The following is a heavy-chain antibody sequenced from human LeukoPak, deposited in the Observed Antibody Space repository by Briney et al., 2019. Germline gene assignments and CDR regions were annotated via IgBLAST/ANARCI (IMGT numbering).Heavy chain of an antibody. Sequence: PGGSLRLSCAASGFTFSSYIMNWVRQAPGKGLEWVSSISSSSGYIYYADSVKGRFTISRDNAKNSLYLQMNSLRAEDTAVYSCARVDSSGSGLDNWGQGTLVTVSS. D-gene: IGHD3-22*01. CDR1: GFTFSSYI. V-gene: IGHV3-21*01. J-gene: IGHJ4*02. CDR2: ISSSSGYI. CDR3: ARVDSSGSGLDN.